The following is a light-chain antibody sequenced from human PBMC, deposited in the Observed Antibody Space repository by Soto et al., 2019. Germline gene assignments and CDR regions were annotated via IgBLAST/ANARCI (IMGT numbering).Light chain of an antibody. CDR3: HPYNNSPLT. J-gene: IGKJ4*01. CDR2: NTS. Sequence: VMAQSPATLTVSPGEGVSLSFRANQGIGDTLAWYQHKPGQTPRLLIYNTSTRATGVPDRFSGSRSGPEFTLTINSLQSEDFAIYYCHPYNNSPLTFGEGTKVESK. CDR1: QGIGDT. V-gene: IGKV3-15*01.